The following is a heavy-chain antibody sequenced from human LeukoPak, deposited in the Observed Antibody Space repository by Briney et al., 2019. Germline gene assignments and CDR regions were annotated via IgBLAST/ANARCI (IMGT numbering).Heavy chain of an antibody. CDR3: AKGGSYYGSGSYYNEPLEY. CDR2: ISSDGDST. D-gene: IGHD3-10*01. Sequence: GGSLRLSCAASGFTFSPYAMHWVRQAPGKGLEYVSAISSDGDSTYYANSVKGRFTISRDNSKNTLYLQMGSLRAEDMAVYYCAKGGSYYGSGSYYNEPLEYWGQGTLVTVSS. V-gene: IGHV3-64*01. CDR1: GFTFSPYA. J-gene: IGHJ4*02.